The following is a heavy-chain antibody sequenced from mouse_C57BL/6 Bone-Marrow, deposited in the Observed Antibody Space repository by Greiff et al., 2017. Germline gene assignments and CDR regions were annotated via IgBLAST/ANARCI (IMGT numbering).Heavy chain of an antibody. J-gene: IGHJ2*01. Sequence: QVQLQQPGAELVKPGASVKLSCKASGYTFTSYWMHWVKQRPGQGLEWIGMIHPNSGSTNYNEKFKRKATLTVDKSSSTAYMQLSSLTSEDSAVYYCARFPSNFFDYWGQGTTLTVSA. CDR2: IHPNSGST. CDR3: ARFPSNFFDY. CDR1: GYTFTSYW. V-gene: IGHV1-64*01.